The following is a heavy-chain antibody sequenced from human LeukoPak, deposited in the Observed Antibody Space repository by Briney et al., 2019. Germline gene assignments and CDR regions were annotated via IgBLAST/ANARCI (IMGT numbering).Heavy chain of an antibody. V-gene: IGHV1-24*01. CDR2: FDPEDGET. D-gene: IGHD4-11*01. J-gene: IGHJ4*02. CDR1: GYTLTELS. Sequence: GASVKVSCKVSGYTLTELSMHWVRQAPGKGLEWMGGFDPEDGETIYAQKFQGRVTMTEDTSTDTAYMELSSLRSGDTAVYYCARDDNYGIFVNVDYWGQGTLVTVSS. CDR3: ARDDNYGIFVNVDY.